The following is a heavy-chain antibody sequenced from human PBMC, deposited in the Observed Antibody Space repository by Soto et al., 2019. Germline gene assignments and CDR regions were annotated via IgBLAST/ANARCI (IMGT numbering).Heavy chain of an antibody. CDR3: ARMATFGSLNWFDP. V-gene: IGHV1-8*01. J-gene: IGHJ5*02. Sequence: ASVKVSCKASGYSFTNNDVSWVRQATGQGLEWMGWMNPGSGDTGYAQKFQGRVTMTRDISIATAYMELSSLRSDDTAIYYCARMATFGSLNWFDPWGQGTLVTVPQ. CDR1: GYSFTNND. CDR2: MNPGSGDT. D-gene: IGHD3-16*01.